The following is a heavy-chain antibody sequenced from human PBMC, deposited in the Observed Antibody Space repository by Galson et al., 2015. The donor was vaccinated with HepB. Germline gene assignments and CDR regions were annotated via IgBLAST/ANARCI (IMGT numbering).Heavy chain of an antibody. CDR2: ISSSSSYI. D-gene: IGHD5-18*01. Sequence: SLRLSCAASGFTFSSYSVNWVRQAPGKGLEWVSSISSSSSYIYYADSVKGRFTISRDNAKNSLYLQMNSLRAEDTAVYYCARGGGYSYGYKLDYWGQGTLVTVSS. J-gene: IGHJ4*02. V-gene: IGHV3-21*01. CDR3: ARGGGYSYGYKLDY. CDR1: GFTFSSYS.